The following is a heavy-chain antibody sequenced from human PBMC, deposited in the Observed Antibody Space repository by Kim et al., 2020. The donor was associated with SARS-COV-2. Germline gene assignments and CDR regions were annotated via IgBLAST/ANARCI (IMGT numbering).Heavy chain of an antibody. J-gene: IGHJ6*02. CDR2: IYSGGST. V-gene: IGHV3-53*01. CDR1: GFTVSSNY. CDR3: AREVRIQLPSDYYYGMDV. D-gene: IGHD5-18*01. Sequence: GGSLRLSCAASGFTVSSNYMSWVRQAPGKGLEWVSVIYSGGSTYYADSVKGRFTISRDNSKNTLYLQMNSRRAEDTAVYYCAREVRIQLPSDYYYGMDVWGQGTTVTVSS.